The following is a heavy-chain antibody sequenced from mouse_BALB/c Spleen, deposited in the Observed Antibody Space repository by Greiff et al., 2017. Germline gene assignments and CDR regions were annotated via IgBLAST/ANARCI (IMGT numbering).Heavy chain of an antibody. CDR2: ISYSGST. Sequence: EVKLLESGPSLVKPSQTLSLTCSVTGDSITSGYWNWIRKFPGNKLEYMGYISYSGSTYYNPSLKSRISITRDTSKNQYYLQLNSVTTEDTATYYCAREVVSYYAMDYWGQGTSVTVSS. CDR1: GDSITSGY. CDR3: AREVVSYYAMDY. J-gene: IGHJ4*01. V-gene: IGHV3-8*02. D-gene: IGHD1-1*01.